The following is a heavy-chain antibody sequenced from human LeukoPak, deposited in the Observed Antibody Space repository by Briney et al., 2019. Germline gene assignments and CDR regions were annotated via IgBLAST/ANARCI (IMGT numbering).Heavy chain of an antibody. Sequence: SETLFLTCIVSGGSVGSSSYYWGWIRQPPGRGLEWIGSVYYKGNTYYIPSLKSRVTMSVDTSKNQFSLKLSSVTAADTAVYYCARWGLYSSSYSDDAFDIWGQGTMVTVSS. J-gene: IGHJ3*02. V-gene: IGHV4-39*01. CDR2: VYYKGNT. CDR1: GGSVGSSSYY. D-gene: IGHD6-6*01. CDR3: ARWGLYSSSYSDDAFDI.